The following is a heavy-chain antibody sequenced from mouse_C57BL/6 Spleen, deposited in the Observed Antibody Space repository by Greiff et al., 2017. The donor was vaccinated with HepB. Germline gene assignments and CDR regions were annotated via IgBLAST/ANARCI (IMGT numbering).Heavy chain of an antibody. CDR2: IYPSDSET. Sequence: QVQLQQPGAELVRPGSSVKLSCKASGYTFTSYWMDWVKQRPGQGLEWIGNIYPSDSETHYNQKFKDKATLTVDKSSSTAYMQLSSLTSEDSAVYYCARGDYDGENAMDYWGQGTSVTVSS. J-gene: IGHJ4*01. D-gene: IGHD2-4*01. CDR3: ARGDYDGENAMDY. CDR1: GYTFTSYW. V-gene: IGHV1-61*01.